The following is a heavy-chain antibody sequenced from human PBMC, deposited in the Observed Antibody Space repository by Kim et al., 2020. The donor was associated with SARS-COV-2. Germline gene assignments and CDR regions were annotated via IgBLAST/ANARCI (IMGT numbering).Heavy chain of an antibody. CDR2: IYSGGST. D-gene: IGHD2-15*01. J-gene: IGHJ4*02. CDR3: ARDRGYCSGASCSLDY. CDR1: GFTVSSNY. Sequence: GGSLRLSCAASGFTVSSNYMSWVRQAPGKGLEWVSVIYSGGSTYYADSVKGRFTISRDNSKNTLYLQMNSLRAEDTAVYYCARDRGYCSGASCSLDYWGPGTLVTVSS. V-gene: IGHV3-66*02.